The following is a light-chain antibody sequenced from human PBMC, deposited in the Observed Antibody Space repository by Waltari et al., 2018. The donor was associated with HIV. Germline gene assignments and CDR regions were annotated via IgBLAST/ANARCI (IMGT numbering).Light chain of an antibody. V-gene: IGLV1-51*01. CDR2: DTS. CDR3: ATWDNSLSIGV. J-gene: IGLJ3*02. Sequence: QSVFTQPPPVSSAPGQKVHISCPGSSPHIGSHSVAGYQQFPGTTPRRLIFDTSKRPSLMPDRISASKSGTSATLDITGHQTGDEADYYCATWDNSLSIGVFGGGTKLTVL. CDR1: SPHIGSHS.